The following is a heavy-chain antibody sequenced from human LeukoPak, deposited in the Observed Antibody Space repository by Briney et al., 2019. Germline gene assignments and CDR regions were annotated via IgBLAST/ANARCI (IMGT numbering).Heavy chain of an antibody. J-gene: IGHJ4*02. CDR1: GFTVCNNY. D-gene: IGHD3-22*01. CDR2: IYSGGSR. CDR3: ASYSSLDY. V-gene: IGHV3-53*01. Sequence: PGGSLRLSCAASGFTVCNNYMSWVRQAPGKGLEWVSLIYSGGSRYYADSVKGRFTISRDNSKNTLYLQMNSLRADDTAVYYCASYSSLDYWGQGALVTVSS.